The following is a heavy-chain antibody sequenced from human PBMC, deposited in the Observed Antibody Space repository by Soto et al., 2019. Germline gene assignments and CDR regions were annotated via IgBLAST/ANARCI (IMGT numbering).Heavy chain of an antibody. V-gene: IGHV1-69*02. J-gene: IGHJ2*01. CDR2: IIPILGIA. D-gene: IGHD2-21*01. CDR1: GGTFSSYT. CDR3: ARGGCYNYNLYWYFDL. Sequence: QVQLVQSGAEVKKPGSSVKVSCKASGGTFSSYTISWVRQAPGQGLEWMGRIIPILGIANYAQKFQGKVTITADKSTSTAYMELRSMRSEDTAVYDCARGGCYNYNLYWYFDLWGRGTLVTVSS.